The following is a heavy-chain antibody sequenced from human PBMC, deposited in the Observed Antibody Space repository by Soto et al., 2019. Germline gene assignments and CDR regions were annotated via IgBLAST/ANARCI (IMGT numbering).Heavy chain of an antibody. J-gene: IGHJ6*03. D-gene: IGHD3-10*01. CDR1: GGSSSGYY. CDR3: ARGRYYYGSGRYYYMDV. CDR2: INHSGST. Sequence: SETLSLTWAVYGGSSSGYYWSWIRQNPGKGLEWIGEINHSGSTNYNPSLKSRVTKSVDTSKNQFSLKLSSVTAADTAVYYCARGRYYYGSGRYYYMDVWGKGTTVTVSS. V-gene: IGHV4-34*01.